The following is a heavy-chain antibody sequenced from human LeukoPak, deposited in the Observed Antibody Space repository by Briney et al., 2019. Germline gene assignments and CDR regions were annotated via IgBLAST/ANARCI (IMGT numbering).Heavy chain of an antibody. Sequence: GGSLRLSCAASGFTFSSYWMSWVRQAPGKGLEWVANIKQDGSEKYYVDSVKGRFTISRDNAKNSLYLQMNSLRAEDTAVYYCARDFWSGYHRNYGMDVWGHGTTVTVSS. V-gene: IGHV3-7*01. D-gene: IGHD3-3*01. J-gene: IGHJ6*02. CDR2: IKQDGSEK. CDR1: GFTFSSYW. CDR3: ARDFWSGYHRNYGMDV.